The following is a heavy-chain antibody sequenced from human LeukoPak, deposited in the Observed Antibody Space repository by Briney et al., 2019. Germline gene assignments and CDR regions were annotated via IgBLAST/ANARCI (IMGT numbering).Heavy chain of an antibody. V-gene: IGHV4-39*07. J-gene: IGHJ6*03. D-gene: IGHD2-2*01. CDR2: IYYSGNT. Sequence: SETLSLTCTVSGGSISFSTYYWGWIRQPPGKGLDWIGSIYYSGNTYYNPSLKSRVTILVDTSKNQFSLKLSSVTAADTAVYYCARFVVVRGPMGYYYYYMDVWGRGTTVIVSS. CDR1: GGSISFSTYY. CDR3: ARFVVVRGPMGYYYYYMDV.